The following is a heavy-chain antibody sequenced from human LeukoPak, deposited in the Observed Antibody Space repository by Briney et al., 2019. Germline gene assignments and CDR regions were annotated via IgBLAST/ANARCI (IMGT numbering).Heavy chain of an antibody. CDR1: GFTVSSNY. J-gene: IGHJ4*02. D-gene: IGHD6-13*01. V-gene: IGHV3-53*01. CDR3: ASSRRIATSYYFDY. Sequence: GGSLRLSCAASGFTVSSNYMSWVRQAPGKGLEWVSVTYSGGSTYYADSVKGRFTISRDNSKNTLYLQMNSLRAEDTAVYYCASSRRIATSYYFDYWGQGTLVTVSS. CDR2: TYSGGST.